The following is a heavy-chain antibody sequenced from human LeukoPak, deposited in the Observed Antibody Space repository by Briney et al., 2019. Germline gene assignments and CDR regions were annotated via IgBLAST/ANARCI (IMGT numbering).Heavy chain of an antibody. D-gene: IGHD3-10*01. J-gene: IGHJ4*02. Sequence: SETLSLTCAVSGGSISSSNWWSWVRQPPGKGLEWIGEIYHSGSTNYNPPLKSRVTISVDKSKNQFSLKLSSVTAADTAVYYCARSDGSGSYPDYWGQGTLVTVSS. CDR2: IYHSGST. CDR1: GGSISSSNW. V-gene: IGHV4-4*02. CDR3: ARSDGSGSYPDY.